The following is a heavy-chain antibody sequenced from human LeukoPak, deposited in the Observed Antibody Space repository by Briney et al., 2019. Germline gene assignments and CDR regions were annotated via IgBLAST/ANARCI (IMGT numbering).Heavy chain of an antibody. CDR3: AKEGRSLQTY. Sequence: GGSLRLSCAASGFTFSQYWMSWVRQAPGKGLEWVANIKEDGTETYYVDSVKGRFTISRDNAKNSLYLQMNSLRVEDTAVYYCAKEGRSLQTYWGQGTLVTVSS. V-gene: IGHV3-7*03. CDR1: GFTFSQYW. J-gene: IGHJ4*02. CDR2: IKEDGTET. D-gene: IGHD5-24*01.